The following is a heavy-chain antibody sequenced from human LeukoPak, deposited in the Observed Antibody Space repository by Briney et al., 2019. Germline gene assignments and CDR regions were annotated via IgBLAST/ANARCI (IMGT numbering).Heavy chain of an antibody. CDR1: GDSFSSSTYS. J-gene: IGHJ4*02. CDR3: ATRSTGVAATFDC. V-gene: IGHV4-39*07. CDR2: IYYSGTT. D-gene: IGHD2-15*01. Sequence: PSETLSLTCTVSGDSFSSSTYSWGWVRQPPGKGLEWIGSIYYSGTTYYNPSLKSRVTISVDTSKNQFSLKLSSVTAADTAVYYCATRSTGVAATFDCWGQGALVTVSS.